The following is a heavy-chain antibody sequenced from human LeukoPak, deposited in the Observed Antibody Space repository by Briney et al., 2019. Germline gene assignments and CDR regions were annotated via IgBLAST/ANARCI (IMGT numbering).Heavy chain of an antibody. CDR3: AKGKDRWRKIGSWEYFDY. D-gene: IGHD1-26*01. J-gene: IGHJ4*02. CDR2: ISWNSGSI. V-gene: IGHV3-9*01. Sequence: PGRSLRLSCAASGFTFDDYAMHWVRQAPGKGLEWVSGISWNSGSIGYADSVKGRFTISRDDAKSSLYLQMNSLRAEDTALYYCAKGKDRWRKIGSWEYFDYWGQGTLVTVSS. CDR1: GFTFDDYA.